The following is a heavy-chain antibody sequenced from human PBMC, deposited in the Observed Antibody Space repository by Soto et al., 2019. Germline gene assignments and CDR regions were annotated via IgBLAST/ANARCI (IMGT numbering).Heavy chain of an antibody. J-gene: IGHJ3*02. Sequence: SETLSLTCTVSGGSISSGDYYWSWIRQPPGKGLEWIGYIYYSGSTYYNPSLKSRVTISVDTSKNQFSLKLSSVTAADTAVYYCARSFGVVIMGAFDIWGQGTMVPVSS. V-gene: IGHV4-30-4*01. D-gene: IGHD3-3*01. CDR3: ARSFGVVIMGAFDI. CDR1: GGSISSGDYY. CDR2: IYYSGST.